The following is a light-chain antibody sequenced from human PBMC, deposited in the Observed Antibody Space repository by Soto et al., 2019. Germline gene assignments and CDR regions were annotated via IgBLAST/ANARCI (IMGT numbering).Light chain of an antibody. J-gene: IGLJ2*01. V-gene: IGLV2-14*01. CDR3: SSYTSSGTVV. CDR2: EVS. CDR1: SSDVGDYNY. Sequence: QSALTQPASVSGSPGQSITISCTGTSSDVGDYNYVSWYQQHPDKAPKLMIYEVSNRPSGVSSRFSGSKSGNTASLTISWLQAEDEADYYCSSYTSSGTVVFGGGTKLTVL.